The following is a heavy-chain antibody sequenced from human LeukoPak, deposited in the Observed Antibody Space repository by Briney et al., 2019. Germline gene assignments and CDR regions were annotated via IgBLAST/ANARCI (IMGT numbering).Heavy chain of an antibody. Sequence: PGGSLRLSCATSGFTFSSNWMSWVRHVPGRGLDWVANIKPDGSAVYYAASVKGRFTISRDNSKNTLYLQMNNLRVEDTAMYYCAREENFWSGRPFSQDYWGQGTLVTVSS. J-gene: IGHJ4*02. CDR3: AREENFWSGRPFSQDY. CDR2: IKPDGSAV. CDR1: GFTFSSNW. V-gene: IGHV3-7*03. D-gene: IGHD3-3*01.